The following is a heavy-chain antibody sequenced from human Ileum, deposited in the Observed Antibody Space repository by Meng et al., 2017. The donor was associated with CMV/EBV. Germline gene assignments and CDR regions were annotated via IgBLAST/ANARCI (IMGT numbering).Heavy chain of an antibody. V-gene: IGHV1-8*02. D-gene: IGHD2-2*01. CDR3: ARGGGGSSSWDFDY. J-gene: IGHJ4*02. CDR1: RSTVSNHD. CDR2: MNPYSGNS. Sequence: ASRSTVSNHDINWVRRAAGQGLEWMGWMNPYSGNSDFTQKFQGRVTMTRDTSTNTASMELSRLTSDDTAIYYCARGGGGSSSWDFDYWGQGALVTVSS.